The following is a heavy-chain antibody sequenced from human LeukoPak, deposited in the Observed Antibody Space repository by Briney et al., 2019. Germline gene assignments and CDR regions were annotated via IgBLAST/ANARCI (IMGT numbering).Heavy chain of an antibody. CDR3: ARGRYYDSSGYSSDAFDI. D-gene: IGHD3-22*01. V-gene: IGHV3-23*01. Sequence: GGSLRLSCAASGFTFSSYEMNWVRQAPGKGLEWVSAISGSGGSTYYADSVKGRFTISRDNSKNTLYLQMNSLRAEDTAVYYCARGRYYDSSGYSSDAFDIWGQGTMVTVSS. CDR1: GFTFSSYE. CDR2: ISGSGGST. J-gene: IGHJ3*02.